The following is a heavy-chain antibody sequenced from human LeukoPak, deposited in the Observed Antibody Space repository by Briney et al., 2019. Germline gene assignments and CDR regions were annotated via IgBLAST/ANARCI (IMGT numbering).Heavy chain of an antibody. CDR2: IYTSGST. D-gene: IGHD4-11*01. CDR3: ARDHYTVTNNWFDP. Sequence: SETLSLTCAVSGGSISSGGYYWSWIRQPAGKGLEWIGRIYTSGSTNYNPSLKSRVTMSVDTSKNQFSLKLSSVTAADTAVYYCARDHYTVTNNWFDPWGQGTLVTVSS. V-gene: IGHV4-61*02. CDR1: GGSISSGGYY. J-gene: IGHJ5*02.